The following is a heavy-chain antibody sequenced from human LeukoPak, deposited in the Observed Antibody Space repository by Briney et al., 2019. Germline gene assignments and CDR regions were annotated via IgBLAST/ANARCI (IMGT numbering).Heavy chain of an antibody. Sequence: ASVKVSCKASGYTFTGYYMHWVRQAPGQGLEWMGWINPNSGGTNYAQKFQGRVTMTRDTSISTAYMELSSLRSEDTAVYYCARSSSVDPGDYWGQGTLVTVSS. V-gene: IGHV1-2*02. CDR2: INPNSGGT. D-gene: IGHD6-6*01. CDR3: ARSSSVDPGDY. CDR1: GYTFTGYY. J-gene: IGHJ4*02.